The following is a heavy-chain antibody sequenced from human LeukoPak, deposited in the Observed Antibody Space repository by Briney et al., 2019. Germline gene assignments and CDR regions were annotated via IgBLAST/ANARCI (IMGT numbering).Heavy chain of an antibody. D-gene: IGHD6-6*01. CDR3: ASQLGYFDF. CDR1: GASISSGSYY. Sequence: SQTLSLTCAVSGASISSGSYYWTWLRQPAGKGLEWIGRIFTRGSTNYNPSLKSRVTISVNRSKNQFSLKLSSVTAADTAVYYCASQLGYFDFWGQGTLVTVSS. CDR2: IFTRGST. V-gene: IGHV4-61*02. J-gene: IGHJ4*02.